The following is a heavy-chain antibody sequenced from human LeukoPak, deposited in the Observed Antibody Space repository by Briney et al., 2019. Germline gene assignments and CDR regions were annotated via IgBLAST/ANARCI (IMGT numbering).Heavy chain of an antibody. V-gene: IGHV3-23*01. D-gene: IGHD7-27*01. J-gene: IGHJ3*01. Sequence: GGSLRLSCAASGFIFSDYGMNWVRQAPGKGLEWVSGISPSGDITYYADSVMGRFSISRDNPKSTVSLQMSSLRAEDTALYYCVRDLHWGGFDVWGQGTMVTVSS. CDR3: VRDLHWGGFDV. CDR2: ISPSGDIT. CDR1: GFIFSDYG.